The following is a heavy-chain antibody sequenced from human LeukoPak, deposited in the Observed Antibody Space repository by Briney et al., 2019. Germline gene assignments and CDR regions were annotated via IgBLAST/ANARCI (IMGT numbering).Heavy chain of an antibody. CDR1: GFMFSSNW. J-gene: IGHJ4*02. CDR2: IKEDGTET. Sequence: PGGSLRLSCAASGFMFSSNWMSWVRLAPGKGLEWVAIIKEDGTETYYVDSVKGRFTISRGNAKNSLYLQMNSLRVEDTAVYYCAKHLETGNYYFDYWGQGTLVTVSS. V-gene: IGHV3-7*03. CDR3: AKHLETGNYYFDY. D-gene: IGHD1-1*01.